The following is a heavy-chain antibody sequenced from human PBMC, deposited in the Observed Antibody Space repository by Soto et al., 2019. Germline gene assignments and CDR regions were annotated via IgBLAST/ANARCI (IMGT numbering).Heavy chain of an antibody. Sequence: GGSLRLSWAASGFTFRSYAVGSVRQAPGKGLEWVSATSGSGGSTYYADSVKGRFTISRDNSKNTLYLQMNRLRAEDTAVYYCAKVSEVCSSTSCLRSYYYGMDVCGQGTTVTVSS. CDR3: AKVSEVCSSTSCLRSYYYGMDV. CDR2: TSGSGGST. J-gene: IGHJ6*02. V-gene: IGHV3-23*01. D-gene: IGHD2-2*01. CDR1: GFTFRSYA.